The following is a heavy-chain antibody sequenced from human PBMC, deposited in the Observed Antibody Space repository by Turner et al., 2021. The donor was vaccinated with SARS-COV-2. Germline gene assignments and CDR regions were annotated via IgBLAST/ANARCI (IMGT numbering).Heavy chain of an antibody. D-gene: IGHD1-26*01. V-gene: IGHV3-23*01. J-gene: IGHJ4*02. CDR2: ISGSGDTT. CDR3: AKDRIVGATMGASRD. CDR1: GFTFSGYA. Sequence: VQLLESGEGLEQPGGCLRLSCAASGFTFSGYAMCWVRQAPGKGLEWVSGISGSGDTTYYADSVKGRFTISRDNSKNTMYLQMNSLRAEDTAVYYCAKDRIVGATMGASRDWGQGILVTVSS.